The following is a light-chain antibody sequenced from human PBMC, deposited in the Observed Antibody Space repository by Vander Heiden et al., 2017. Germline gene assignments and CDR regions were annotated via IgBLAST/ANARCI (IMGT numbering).Light chain of an antibody. V-gene: IGKV1-5*03. CDR3: QQENSFLWT. CDR2: KAS. CDR1: QSISSW. Sequence: DIQMTQSPSTLSASVGDRVTITCRASQSISSWLAWYQQKPGKAPKLLIYKASSLETGVPSRFSGSGSGTEFTLTISSLQPDDFATYYCQQENSFLWTFGQGTKVEIK. J-gene: IGKJ1*01.